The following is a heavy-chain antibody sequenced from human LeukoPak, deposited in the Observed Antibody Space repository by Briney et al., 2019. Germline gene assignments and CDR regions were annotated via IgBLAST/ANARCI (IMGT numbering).Heavy chain of an antibody. CDR2: IYYSGST. CDR3: ARLSSGSFFA. J-gene: IGHJ5*02. V-gene: IGHV4-59*01. Sequence: SSETLSLTCTVSGGSISSYYWSWIRQPPGKGLEWIGYIYYSGSTKYNPSLKSRVTISVDTSKNQFSLKLSSVTAADTAVYYCARLSSGSFFAWGQGTLVTVSS. CDR1: GGSISSYY. D-gene: IGHD1-26*01.